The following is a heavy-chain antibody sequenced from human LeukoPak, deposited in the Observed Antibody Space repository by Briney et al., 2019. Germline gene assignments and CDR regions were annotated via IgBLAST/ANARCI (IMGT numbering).Heavy chain of an antibody. V-gene: IGHV1-69*05. CDR1: GGTFSSYA. CDR3: ARDHYSGPGVLFDP. J-gene: IGHJ5*02. Sequence: ASVKVSCKASGGTFSSYAISWVRQAPGQGLEWMGGIIPIFGTANYAQKFQGRVTITTDESTSTAYMELSSLRSEDTAVYYCARDHYSGPGVLFDPWGQGTLVTVSS. CDR2: IIPIFGTA. D-gene: IGHD3-10*01.